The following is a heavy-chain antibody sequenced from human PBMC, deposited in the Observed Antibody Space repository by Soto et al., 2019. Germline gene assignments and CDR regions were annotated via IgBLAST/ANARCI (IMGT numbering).Heavy chain of an antibody. J-gene: IGHJ4*02. D-gene: IGHD3-9*01. CDR2: IYYSGNT. V-gene: IGHV4-59*04. CDR3: ATAGGAYYNVLTGPCD. CDR1: GGSISNYY. Sequence: SETLSLTCTVSGGSISNYYWSWIRHPPGKKLEWIGYIYYSGNTYYNPSLKSRVTISVDTSKNQFSLKLSSVTAADTAVYYCATAGGAYYNVLTGPCDWGQGTLVTVSS.